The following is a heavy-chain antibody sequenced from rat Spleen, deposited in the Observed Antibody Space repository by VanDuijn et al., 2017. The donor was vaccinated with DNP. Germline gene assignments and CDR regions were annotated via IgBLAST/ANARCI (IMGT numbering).Heavy chain of an antibody. CDR3: AGRPPPTRGPFDY. J-gene: IGHJ3*01. CDR2: IPNGGTST. V-gene: IGHV5-25*01. CDR1: GFIFSDYY. Sequence: EVQLVESDGGLVQPGRSLKLSCAASGFIFSDYYMAWVRQAPTKGLEWVASIPNGGTSTFYSDSVKGRFTISRDNAKSTLYLQMDSLRSEDTATYDCAGRPPPTRGPFDYWGQGTLVTVSS. D-gene: IGHD1-4*01.